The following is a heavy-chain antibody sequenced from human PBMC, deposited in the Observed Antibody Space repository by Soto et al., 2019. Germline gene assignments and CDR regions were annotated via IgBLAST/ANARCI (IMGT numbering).Heavy chain of an antibody. D-gene: IGHD3-9*01. CDR2: IYSEGTP. J-gene: IGHJ6*02. CDR1: GFTVGSIY. Sequence: PGGSLRLSCAASGFTVGSIYMSWVRQAPGKGLEWVSVIYSEGTPYYADSVKGRFTISRENSNNTLYLHMNNLRAEDTAVYYCARSTYHGILNGAYYYYAMYVWGQGSTFTVSS. V-gene: IGHV3-53*01. CDR3: ARSTYHGILNGAYYYYAMYV.